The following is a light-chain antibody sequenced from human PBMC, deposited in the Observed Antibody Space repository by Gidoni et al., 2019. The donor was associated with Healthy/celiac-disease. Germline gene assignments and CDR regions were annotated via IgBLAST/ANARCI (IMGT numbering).Light chain of an antibody. J-gene: IGKJ2*02. CDR1: QSVSSN. Sequence: EIVLTQSPATLSVSPGERATLSCRASQSVSSNLAWYQQKPGQAPRLLIYGASTRATGIPARFSGSGSGTEFTLTISSLQSEDFAFYYCQQYNNWPRTFXHXTKLEIK. V-gene: IGKV3-15*01. CDR3: QQYNNWPRT. CDR2: GAS.